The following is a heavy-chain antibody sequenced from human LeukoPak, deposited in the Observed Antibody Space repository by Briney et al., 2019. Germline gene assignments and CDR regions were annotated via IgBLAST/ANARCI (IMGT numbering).Heavy chain of an antibody. V-gene: IGHV3-48*02. J-gene: IGHJ4*01. CDR2: ISSRSTTI. CDR3: ASAGSGLY. CDR1: GFSFSSYS. D-gene: IGHD6-19*01. Sequence: VGSLTLSLAASGFSFSSYSMNWIRQAPWKGLEWVSYISSRSTTIESADSVKGRFTISRENAKNSLYLQMNSLRDEDTAVYYCASAGSGLYWGEGTLVTVSS.